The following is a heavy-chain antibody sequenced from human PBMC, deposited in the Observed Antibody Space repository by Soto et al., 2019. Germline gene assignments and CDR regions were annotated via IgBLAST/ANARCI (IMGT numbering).Heavy chain of an antibody. CDR1: GGNFNNYA. CDR2: IIPIIDTT. J-gene: IGHJ3*01. D-gene: IGHD2-21*01. Sequence: QVQLVQSGAEVKKPGSSVKVSCKASGGNFNNYAISWVRQAPAQGLQWMGGIIPIIDTTHYAQKLQGRVTISADRGRTTVYMELTGLTSDDSATYFCAREPRDRDGFSLWGHGTVVTVSS. CDR3: AREPRDRDGFSL. V-gene: IGHV1-69*06.